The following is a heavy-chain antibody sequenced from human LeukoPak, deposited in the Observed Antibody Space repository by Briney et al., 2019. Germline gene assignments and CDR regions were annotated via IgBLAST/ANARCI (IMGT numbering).Heavy chain of an antibody. J-gene: IGHJ4*02. V-gene: IGHV3-21*01. CDR2: ISSSSSYI. CDR1: GFTFSSYS. CDR3: ARALIAATPGVGY. D-gene: IGHD6-25*01. Sequence: GGSPRLSCAASGFTFSSYSMNWVRQAPGKGLEWVSSISSSSSYIYYADSVKGRFTISRDNAKNSLYLQMNSLRAEDTAVYYCARALIAATPGVGYWGQGTLVTVSS.